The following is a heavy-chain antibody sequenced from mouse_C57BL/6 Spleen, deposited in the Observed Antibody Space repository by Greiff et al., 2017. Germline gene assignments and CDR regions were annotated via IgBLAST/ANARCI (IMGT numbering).Heavy chain of an antibody. CDR1: GFSLTSYG. Sequence: QVQLKESGPGLVQPSQSLSITCTVSGFSLTSYGVHWVRQSRGKGLEWLGVIWSGGSTDYNAAFISRLCISKDNSKSQVFFKMNSLQADDTAIYYCARDYDGRPWFAYWGQGTLVTVSA. D-gene: IGHD2-4*01. J-gene: IGHJ3*01. CDR3: ARDYDGRPWFAY. CDR2: IWSGGST. V-gene: IGHV2-2*01.